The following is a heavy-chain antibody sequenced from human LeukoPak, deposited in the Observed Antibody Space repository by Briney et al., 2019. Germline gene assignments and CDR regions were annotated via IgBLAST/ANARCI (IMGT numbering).Heavy chain of an antibody. D-gene: IGHD3-3*01. J-gene: IGHJ5*02. Sequence: SETLSLTCTVSGGSISSGDYYWSWIRQPPGKALEWTGYIYYSGTTYYNPSLKSRVTISVDTSKNQFSLKLSSVTAADTAVYYCARETIFGVVSVPWGQGTLVTVSS. V-gene: IGHV4-30-4*01. CDR3: ARETIFGVVSVP. CDR2: IYYSGTT. CDR1: GGSISSGDYY.